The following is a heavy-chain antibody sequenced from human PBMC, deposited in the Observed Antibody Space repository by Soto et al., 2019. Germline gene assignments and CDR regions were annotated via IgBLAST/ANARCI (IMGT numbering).Heavy chain of an antibody. CDR1: GFSLTTGRVG. CDR3: THRLVGSGQGY. V-gene: IGHV2-5*01. J-gene: IGHJ4*02. D-gene: IGHD2-15*01. Sequence: QITLEETGPTLVKPTQTLTLTCTFSGFSLTTGRVGVGWIRQPPGKALEWLAVIHWNDDNHYSPSLTSRLTITNDTSKNQVVLTLTNMDPVDTATYYCTHRLVGSGQGYWGQGTLVTVSS. CDR2: IHWNDDN.